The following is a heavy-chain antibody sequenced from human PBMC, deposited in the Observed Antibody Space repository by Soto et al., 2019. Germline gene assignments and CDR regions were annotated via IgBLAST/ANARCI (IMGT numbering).Heavy chain of an antibody. CDR1: GYTFTSYY. V-gene: IGHV1-46*01. Sequence: GASLKVSCKASGYTFTSYYMHWVRQAPGQGLEWMGIINPSGGSTSYAQKFQGRVTMTRDTSTSTVYMELSSLRSEDTAVYYCARDQLTYCSGGSCYSLPYYYYGMDVWGQGTTVTVSS. D-gene: IGHD2-15*01. J-gene: IGHJ6*02. CDR3: ARDQLTYCSGGSCYSLPYYYYGMDV. CDR2: INPSGGST.